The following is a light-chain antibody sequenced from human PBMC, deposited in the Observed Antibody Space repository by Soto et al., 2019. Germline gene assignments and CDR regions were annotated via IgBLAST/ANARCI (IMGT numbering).Light chain of an antibody. CDR3: AAWDDSLNGVV. CDR2: SNN. Sequence: QSALTQPPSASGTPGQRVTISCSGSNSNIGSNTVNWYKQLPGTAPKLLIYSNNQRPSGVPDRFSGSKSGTSASLAITGLQSEDEADYSCAAWDDSLNGVVFGGGTKLTVL. CDR1: NSNIGSNT. J-gene: IGLJ3*02. V-gene: IGLV1-44*01.